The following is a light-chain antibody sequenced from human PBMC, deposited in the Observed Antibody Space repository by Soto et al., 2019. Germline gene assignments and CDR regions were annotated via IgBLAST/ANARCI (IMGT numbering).Light chain of an antibody. CDR3: SSYTSSSTLVV. V-gene: IGLV2-14*01. J-gene: IGLJ1*01. CDR2: DVS. CDR1: SSDVGGYNY. Sequence: QSALTQPASVSGSPGQSITISCTGTSSDVGGYNYGSWYQQHPGKAPKLMIYDVSNRPSGVSNRFSGSKSGNTASLTISGLQAEDEADYYCSSYTSSSTLVVFGTGTKLTVL.